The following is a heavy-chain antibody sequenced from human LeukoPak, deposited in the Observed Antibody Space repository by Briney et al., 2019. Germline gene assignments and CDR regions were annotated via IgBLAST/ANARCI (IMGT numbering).Heavy chain of an antibody. J-gene: IGHJ4*02. V-gene: IGHV4-61*08. CDR1: GGSISSGGYY. Sequence: PSETLSLTCTVSGGSISSGGYYWSWIRQHPGKGLEWIGYIYYSGSTNYNPSLKSRVTISVDTSKNQFSLKLSSVTAADTAVYYCARGQMAGEFDYWGQGTLVTVSS. D-gene: IGHD6-19*01. CDR2: IYYSGST. CDR3: ARGQMAGEFDY.